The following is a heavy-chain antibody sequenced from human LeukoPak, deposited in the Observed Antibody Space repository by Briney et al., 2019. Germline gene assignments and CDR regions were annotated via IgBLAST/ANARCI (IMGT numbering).Heavy chain of an antibody. CDR1: GFSSSGHA. D-gene: IGHD6-6*01. V-gene: IGHV3-30-3*01. CDR2: ISYDGSNN. CDR3: ARDASPLIAARRGFDY. Sequence: GGSLRLSCAASGFSSSGHAMHWVRQAPGKGLEWVAVISYDGSNNYFADSVKGRFTVSRDNSKSTLNLQMNSLRTEDTAVYYCARDASPLIAARRGFDYWGQGTLVTVSS. J-gene: IGHJ4*02.